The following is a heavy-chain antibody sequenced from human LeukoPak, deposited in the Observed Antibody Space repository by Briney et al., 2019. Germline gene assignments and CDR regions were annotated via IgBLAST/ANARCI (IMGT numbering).Heavy chain of an antibody. CDR2: IKQDGSEK. V-gene: IGHV3-7*01. Sequence: PGVSLRLSCAASGFTFCSYRMNWVRQAPGKGLEWVANIKQDGSEKYYVDSVKGRFTISRDNAKNSLFLQMNSLRAEDTAVYYCARDTRTFDYWGQGTLVTVSS. CDR3: ARDTRTFDY. D-gene: IGHD1-26*01. CDR1: GFTFCSYR. J-gene: IGHJ4*02.